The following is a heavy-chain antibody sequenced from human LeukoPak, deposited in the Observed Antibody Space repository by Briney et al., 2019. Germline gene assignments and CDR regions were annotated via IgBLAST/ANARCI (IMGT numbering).Heavy chain of an antibody. CDR3: AKVTVGGYED. CDR2: VASDGST. Sequence: PGGSLRLSCAASGITVSSNYMSWVRQAPGKGLEWVSVVASDGSTKYADSVKGRFAIPRDNSKNTLYLQMNSLRAEDTGVYYCAKVTVGGYEDWGQGTLVTVSS. J-gene: IGHJ4*02. V-gene: IGHV3-53*01. CDR1: GITVSSNY. D-gene: IGHD5-12*01.